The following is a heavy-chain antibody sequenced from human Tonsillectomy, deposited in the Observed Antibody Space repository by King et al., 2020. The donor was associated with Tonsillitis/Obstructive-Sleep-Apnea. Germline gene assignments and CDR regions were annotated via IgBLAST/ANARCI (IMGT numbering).Heavy chain of an antibody. CDR3: ARDLLLWFGDHDAFDI. CDR1: GYTFTSYG. Sequence: VQLVESGAEVKKPGASVKVSCKASGYTFTSYGISWVRQAPGQGLEWMGWISAYNGNTNYAQKLQGRVTMITDTSTSTAYMELRSLRSDDTAVYYCARDLLLWFGDHDAFDIWGQGTMVTVSS. D-gene: IGHD3-10*01. CDR2: ISAYNGNT. V-gene: IGHV1-18*01. J-gene: IGHJ3*02.